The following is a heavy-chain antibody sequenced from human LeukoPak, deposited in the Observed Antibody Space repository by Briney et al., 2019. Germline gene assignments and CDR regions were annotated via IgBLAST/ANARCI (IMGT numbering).Heavy chain of an antibody. Sequence: ASLSLSCKASGYTFTSFGISCVPQAPGQGPEWMGWISAYNGNTNYAQKLQGRVTITTDTSTSTAYMELRSLRSDDTAVYYCARDREVLWFGESPDYWGQGTLVTVSS. V-gene: IGHV1-18*01. J-gene: IGHJ4*02. CDR3: ARDREVLWFGESPDY. CDR2: ISAYNGNT. CDR1: GYTFTSFG. D-gene: IGHD3-10*01.